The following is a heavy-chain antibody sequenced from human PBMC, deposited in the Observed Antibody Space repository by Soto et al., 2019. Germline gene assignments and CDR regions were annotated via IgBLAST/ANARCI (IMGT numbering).Heavy chain of an antibody. CDR1: GYTFTSYD. CDR2: MNPDSDIT. CDR3: VRGDATTGPSQNDY. Sequence: QVQLVQSGAEVKKPGASVKVSCKASGYTFTSYDINWVRQATGQGLEWMGWMNPDSDITGYAQKFQGRVTMTRNTSISTAYMELNYLRSDDTAVCYCVRGDATTGPSQNDYWGQGTLVTVSS. D-gene: IGHD1-1*01. J-gene: IGHJ4*02. V-gene: IGHV1-8*01.